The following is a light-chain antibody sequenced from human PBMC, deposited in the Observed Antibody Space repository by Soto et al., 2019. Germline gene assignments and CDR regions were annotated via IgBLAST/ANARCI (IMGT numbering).Light chain of an antibody. Sequence: ETVMTQSPATLSASPGDEGTLSCRASQSVGRNVAWYRQKVGQGPRLLIYTASTRATGIPVRFSGSGAGTEFTLTISGLQSDDFATYYCLQNNEWPLTFGGGTKVEIK. CDR1: QSVGRN. CDR3: LQNNEWPLT. CDR2: TAS. V-gene: IGKV3D-15*01. J-gene: IGKJ4*01.